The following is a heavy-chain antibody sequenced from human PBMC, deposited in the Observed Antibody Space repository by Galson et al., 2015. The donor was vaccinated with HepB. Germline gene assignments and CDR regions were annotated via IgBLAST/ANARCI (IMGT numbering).Heavy chain of an antibody. J-gene: IGHJ4*02. Sequence: SLRLSCAASGFTFSSYSMNWVRQAPGKGLEWVSSISSSSSYIYYADSVKGRFTISRDNAKNSLYLQMNSLRAEDTAVYYCASGAYDSSGYQSRWGQGTLVTVSS. V-gene: IGHV3-21*01. CDR1: GFTFSSYS. D-gene: IGHD3-22*01. CDR3: ASGAYDSSGYQSR. CDR2: ISSSSSYI.